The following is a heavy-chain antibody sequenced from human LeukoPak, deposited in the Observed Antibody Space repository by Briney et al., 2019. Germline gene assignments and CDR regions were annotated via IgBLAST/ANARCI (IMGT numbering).Heavy chain of an antibody. J-gene: IGHJ6*03. CDR3: ASHNWNYYYYYYMDV. Sequence: SETLSLTCTVSGGSISSSSYYWGWIRQPPGKGLEWIGSIYYSGSTYYNPSLKSRVTISVDTSKNQFSLQLSSVTAADTAVYYCASHNWNYYYYYYMDVWGKGTTVTVSS. CDR1: GGSISSSSYY. V-gene: IGHV4-39*01. CDR2: IYYSGST. D-gene: IGHD1-20*01.